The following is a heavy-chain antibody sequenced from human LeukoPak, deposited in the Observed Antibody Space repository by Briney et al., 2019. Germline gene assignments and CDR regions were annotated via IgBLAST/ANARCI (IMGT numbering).Heavy chain of an antibody. CDR3: ARDLGWNYPNWFDP. CDR2: ISAYNGNT. Sequence: ASVKVSCKASGYTFTSYSISWVRQAPRQGLEWMGWISAYNGNTNYAQKLQGRVTMTTDTSTSTAYMELRSLRSDDTAVYYCARDLGWNYPNWFDPWGQGTLVTVSS. CDR1: GYTFTSYS. J-gene: IGHJ5*02. D-gene: IGHD1-7*01. V-gene: IGHV1-18*01.